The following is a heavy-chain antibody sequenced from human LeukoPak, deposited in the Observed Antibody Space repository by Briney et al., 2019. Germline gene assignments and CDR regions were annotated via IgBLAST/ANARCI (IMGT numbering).Heavy chain of an antibody. CDR3: MRAMEA. V-gene: IGHV3-53*01. CDR1: GFTVSSNY. Sequence: AGGSLRLSCAASGFTVSSNYMSWVRQAPGKGLEWVSVIYAGGSTYYADSVKGRFIISRDNAKNSLYLQMNSLRAEDTAVYYCMRAMEAWGQGTLVTVSS. CDR2: IYAGGST. J-gene: IGHJ5*02. D-gene: IGHD1-1*01.